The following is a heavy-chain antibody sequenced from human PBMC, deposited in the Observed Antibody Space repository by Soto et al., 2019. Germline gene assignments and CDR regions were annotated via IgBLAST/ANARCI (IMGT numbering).Heavy chain of an antibody. CDR2: ISSSGSTI. CDR3: XRDWGGTGTAMVLMYYGMDV. V-gene: IGHV3-11*01. CDR1: GFTFSDYY. J-gene: IGHJ6*02. D-gene: IGHD5-18*01. Sequence: GGSLRLSCAASGFTFSDYYMSWIRQAPGKGLEWVSYISSSGSTIYYADSVKGRFTISRDNAKNPLXLXXXXXRAEDTAVYYCXRDWGGTGTAMVLMYYGMDVWGQGTTVAVSS.